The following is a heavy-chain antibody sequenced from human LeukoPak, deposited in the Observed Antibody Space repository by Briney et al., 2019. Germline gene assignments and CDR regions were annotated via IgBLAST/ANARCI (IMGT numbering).Heavy chain of an antibody. CDR3: AREDCSGISCSPGVD. D-gene: IGHD2-2*01. Sequence: PGGSLRLSCAASGHTFSNSWMHWVRQAPGKGLVWVSRINSDGTSTRYADSVKGRFTISRDNAKNTLYLQMNSLRAEDTAVYYCAREDCSGISCSPGVDWGQGTLVTVSS. CDR1: GHTFSNSW. CDR2: INSDGTST. V-gene: IGHV3-74*01. J-gene: IGHJ4*02.